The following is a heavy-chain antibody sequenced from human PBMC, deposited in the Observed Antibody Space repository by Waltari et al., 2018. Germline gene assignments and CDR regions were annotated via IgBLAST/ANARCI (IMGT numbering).Heavy chain of an antibody. CDR3: ARYTWGSNHYFEF. Sequence: QVQLVQSGAEVKKPGSSVKVSCKASGDTFSRYAISWVRQAPGQGLEWMGTSVPSFGTANYARKFQGRVTLTADKSTSTAYMELNSLTFEDTAIYFCARYTWGSNHYFEFWGQGTLVTVSS. CDR1: GDTFSRYA. CDR2: SVPSFGTA. J-gene: IGHJ4*02. D-gene: IGHD3-16*01. V-gene: IGHV1-69*08.